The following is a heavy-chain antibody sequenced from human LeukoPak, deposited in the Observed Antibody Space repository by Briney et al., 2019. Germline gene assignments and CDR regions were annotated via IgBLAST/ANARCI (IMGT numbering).Heavy chain of an antibody. D-gene: IGHD3-22*01. CDR2: IYNDGRT. J-gene: IGHJ3*02. CDR3: ARGLFLSGYLDAFDI. V-gene: IGHV3-53*01. CDR1: GFIVNNKY. Sequence: GGSLRLACAASGFIVNNKYMTWVRQAPGKGLEWVSLIYNDGRTYYADSVKGRCTISRDNSKNTLYLQMNSLRVEDTAVYYCARGLFLSGYLDAFDIWGQGTVVTVSS.